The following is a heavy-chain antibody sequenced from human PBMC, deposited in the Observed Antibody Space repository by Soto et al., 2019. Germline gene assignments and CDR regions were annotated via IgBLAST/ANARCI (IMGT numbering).Heavy chain of an antibody. J-gene: IGHJ4*02. CDR1: GFTFNSYW. D-gene: IGHD1-20*01. Sequence: EVQLVESGGGLVQPGGSLRLSCAASGFTFNSYWMHWVRQAPGMGLVWVSRISSDGSTTSYADSVKGRFTISRDNAKNTLYLQMNSLRAEDTAVYYCAREDKWNDDPLDYWGQGTLVTVSS. CDR2: ISSDGSTT. V-gene: IGHV3-74*01. CDR3: AREDKWNDDPLDY.